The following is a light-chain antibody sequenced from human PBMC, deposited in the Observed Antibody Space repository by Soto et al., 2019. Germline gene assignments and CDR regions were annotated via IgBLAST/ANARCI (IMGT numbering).Light chain of an antibody. Sequence: DIQMTQSPSTLSASVGDTVTITCRASQSLSYGLAWYQQKPGQAPKLLIHKASTLESGVPSRFSGSGSGTEFTLTISSLQPDDFATFYCQQYDRFPYSFGQGTKLEIK. CDR3: QQYDRFPYS. J-gene: IGKJ2*03. V-gene: IGKV1-5*03. CDR2: KAS. CDR1: QSLSYG.